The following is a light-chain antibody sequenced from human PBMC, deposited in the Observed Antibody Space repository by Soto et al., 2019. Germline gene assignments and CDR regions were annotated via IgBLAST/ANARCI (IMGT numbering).Light chain of an antibody. CDR3: QQYGSSPPYT. Sequence: EIVLTQSPGTLSLSPGERATLSCSASQSVSSSYLAWYQQKPGQAPRLLIYGASSRATGIPDRFSGSGSVTDFTLTISRLEPEDFAVYYCQQYGSSPPYTFGQGTKLEIK. J-gene: IGKJ2*01. CDR2: GAS. CDR1: QSVSSSY. V-gene: IGKV3-20*01.